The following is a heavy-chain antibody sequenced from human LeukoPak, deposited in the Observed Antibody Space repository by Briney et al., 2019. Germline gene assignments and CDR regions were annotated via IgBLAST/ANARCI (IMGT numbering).Heavy chain of an antibody. CDR1: GFTFSNYA. V-gene: IGHV3-23*01. CDR3: AKVRAPRQYYFDY. Sequence: GGSLRLSCAASGFTFSNYAMSWVRQAPGKGLEWVSTVSGSGGGTYYADSVKGRFTISRDNSKNTLYLQMNSLRAEDTAVYYCAKVRAPRQYYFDYWGQGTLVTVSS. CDR2: VSGSGGGT. J-gene: IGHJ4*02. D-gene: IGHD1-26*01.